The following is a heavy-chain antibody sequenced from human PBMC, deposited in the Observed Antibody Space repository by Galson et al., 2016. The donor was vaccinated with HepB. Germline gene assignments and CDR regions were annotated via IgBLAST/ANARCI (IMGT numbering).Heavy chain of an antibody. CDR3: ARLYPHGTSWPFYY. CDR2: ISKIGNT. V-gene: IGHV4-4*09. D-gene: IGHD6-13*01. J-gene: IGHJ4*02. CDR1: CVSIRTHS. Sequence: SETLSLTCTVSCVSIRTHSCTWIRQPLGKGMGWIGSISKIGNTNYTTSHTSRATISLDQSKNHFPLNLTSVTAADTAVYYCARLYPHGTSWPFYYWGQGSLV.